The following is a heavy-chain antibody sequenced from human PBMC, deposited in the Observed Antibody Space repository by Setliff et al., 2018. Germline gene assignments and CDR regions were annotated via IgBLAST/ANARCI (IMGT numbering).Heavy chain of an antibody. D-gene: IGHD2-15*01. V-gene: IGHV5-51*01. Sequence: GESLTISCKASGYSFTTNWIGWVRQMPGKGLEWMGIIYPGDSDTICSPSFQGQVTISADKTLSTAYLQWSSLKASDTAIYYCARRAAAHDWFDPWGQGTPVTVSS. CDR1: GYSFTTNW. CDR2: IYPGDSDT. J-gene: IGHJ5*02. CDR3: ARRAAAHDWFDP.